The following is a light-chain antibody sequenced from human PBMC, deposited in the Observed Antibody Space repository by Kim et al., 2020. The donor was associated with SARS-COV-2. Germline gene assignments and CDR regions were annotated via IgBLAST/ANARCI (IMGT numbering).Light chain of an antibody. V-gene: IGLV3-1*01. Sequence: VSPGQTASITCSGDRLGNKYVCWYQQKPGQSPVVVIYQDTQRPSGIPERFSGSNSGNTATLTISGTQAMDEADYYCQAWDSSTAAVFGGGTQLTVL. CDR3: QAWDSSTAAV. CDR1: RLGNKY. J-gene: IGLJ2*01. CDR2: QDT.